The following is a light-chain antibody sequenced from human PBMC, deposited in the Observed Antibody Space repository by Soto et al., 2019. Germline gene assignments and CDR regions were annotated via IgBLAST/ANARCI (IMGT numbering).Light chain of an antibody. Sequence: DIQMTQSPSTLSASVGDRVTITCRASQDIYMWVAWYKQKPGKAPNLLIWKASNLESGVPSRFSGSGSGTEFALTISSLQPDDFATYYCQQYNSHVWTFGQGTKVEIK. CDR2: KAS. CDR1: QDIYMW. J-gene: IGKJ1*01. V-gene: IGKV1-5*03. CDR3: QQYNSHVWT.